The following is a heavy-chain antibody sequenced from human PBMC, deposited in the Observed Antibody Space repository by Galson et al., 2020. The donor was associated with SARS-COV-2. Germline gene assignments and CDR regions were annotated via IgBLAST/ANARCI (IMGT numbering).Heavy chain of an antibody. J-gene: IGHJ6*02. CDR3: ASDPSDTMVRIPYGMDV. CDR2: ISYDGSNK. D-gene: IGHD3-10*01. Sequence: GGSLRLSCAASGFTFSSYAMHWVRQAPGQGLERVAVISYDGSNKYYADSVKGRFTISRDNSKNTLYLQMNSLRAEDTAVYYCASDPSDTMVRIPYGMDVWGQGTTVTVSS. CDR1: GFTFSSYA. V-gene: IGHV3-30-3*01.